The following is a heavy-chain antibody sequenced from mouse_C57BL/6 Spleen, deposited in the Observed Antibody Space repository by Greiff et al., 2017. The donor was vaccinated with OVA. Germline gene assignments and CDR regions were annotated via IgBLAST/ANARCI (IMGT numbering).Heavy chain of an antibody. CDR1: GYTFTDYE. CDR2: IDPETGGT. Sequence: QVQLQQSGAELARPGASVTLSCKASGYTFTDYEMHWVKQTPVHGLEWIGAIDPETGGTAYNQKFKGKAILTADKSSSTAYMELRSLTSEDSAVYYCTRYITTVVEGFAYWGQGTLVTVSA. D-gene: IGHD1-1*01. V-gene: IGHV1-15*01. J-gene: IGHJ3*01. CDR3: TRYITTVVEGFAY.